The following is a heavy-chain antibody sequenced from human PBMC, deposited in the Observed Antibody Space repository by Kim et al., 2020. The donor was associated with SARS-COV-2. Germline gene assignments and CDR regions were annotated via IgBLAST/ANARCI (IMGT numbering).Heavy chain of an antibody. CDR3: ARGWASIAARPNWFDP. Sequence: SETLSLTCTVSGGSISSGGYYWSWIRQHPGKGLEWIGYIYYSGSTYYNPSLKSRVTISVDTSKNQFSLKLSSVTAADTAVYYCARGWASIAARPNWFDPWGQGTLVTVSS. V-gene: IGHV4-31*03. CDR1: GGSISSGGYY. J-gene: IGHJ5*02. D-gene: IGHD6-6*01. CDR2: IYYSGST.